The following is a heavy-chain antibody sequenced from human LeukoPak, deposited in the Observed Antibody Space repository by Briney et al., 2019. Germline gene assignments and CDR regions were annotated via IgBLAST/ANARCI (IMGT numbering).Heavy chain of an antibody. CDR1: GFTFSSYA. J-gene: IGHJ6*03. D-gene: IGHD2-15*01. V-gene: IGHV3-7*01. Sequence: GSLRLSCAASGFTFSSYAMSWVRQAPGKGLEWVANIKQDGSEKYYVDSVKGRFTISRDNAKNSLYLQMNSLRAEDTAVYYCARTGYCSGASCFYYYSYYMDVWGKGTTVTVSS. CDR3: ARTGYCSGASCFYYYSYYMDV. CDR2: IKQDGSEK.